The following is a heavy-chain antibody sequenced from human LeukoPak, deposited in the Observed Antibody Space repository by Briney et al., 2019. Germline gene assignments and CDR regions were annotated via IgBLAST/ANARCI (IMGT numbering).Heavy chain of an antibody. J-gene: IGHJ4*02. CDR2: IKSNPDGETT. CDR1: GFTFGNAW. D-gene: IGHD2-15*01. CDR3: AKSGLNRFDY. V-gene: IGHV3-15*01. Sequence: GGSLRLSCAASGFTFGNAWMSWVRQAPGKGLEWVGRIKSNPDGETTAYAAPVKGRFTISRDESKNTLYLQMNSLRAEDTAVYYCAKSGLNRFDYWGQGTLVTVSS.